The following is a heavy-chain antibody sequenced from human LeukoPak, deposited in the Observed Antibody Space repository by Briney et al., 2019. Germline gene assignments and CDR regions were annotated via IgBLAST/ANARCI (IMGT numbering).Heavy chain of an antibody. CDR3: ASAAAGTGEYFQH. V-gene: IGHV1-3*01. Sequence: GASVKVSCKASGYTSTSYAMHWVRQAPGQRLEWMGWINAGNGNTKYSQKFQGRVTITRDTSASTAYMELSSLRSEDTAVYYCASAAAGTGEYFQHWGQGTLVTVSS. CDR2: INAGNGNT. J-gene: IGHJ1*01. D-gene: IGHD6-13*01. CDR1: GYTSTSYA.